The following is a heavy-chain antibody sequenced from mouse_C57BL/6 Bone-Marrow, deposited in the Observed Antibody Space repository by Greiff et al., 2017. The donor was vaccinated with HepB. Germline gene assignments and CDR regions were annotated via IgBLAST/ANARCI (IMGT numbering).Heavy chain of an antibody. Sequence: QVQLQQPGAELVMPGASVKLSCKASGYTFTSYWMHWVKQRPGQGLEWIGEIDPSDSYTNYNQKFKGKSTLTVDKSSSTAYMQLSSLTSEDSAVYYCASLATVVAADYAMYYWGQGTSVTVSS. D-gene: IGHD1-1*01. CDR3: ASLATVVAADYAMYY. V-gene: IGHV1-69*01. CDR1: GYTFTSYW. J-gene: IGHJ4*01. CDR2: IDPSDSYT.